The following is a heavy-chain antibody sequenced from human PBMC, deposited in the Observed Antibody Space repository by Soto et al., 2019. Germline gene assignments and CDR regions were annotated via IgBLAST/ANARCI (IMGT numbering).Heavy chain of an antibody. J-gene: IGHJ5*02. CDR1: GYTLTELS. Sequence: ASVKVSCKVSGYTLTELSIHWVRQAPGEGLEWMGGFDLENGETIYAQRFQGRVTMTEESSADTPYMELSSLRSEDTAVYYCAIEVRPSYPFDPWGHGT. D-gene: IGHD5-18*01. V-gene: IGHV1-24*01. CDR3: AIEVRPSYPFDP. CDR2: FDLENGET.